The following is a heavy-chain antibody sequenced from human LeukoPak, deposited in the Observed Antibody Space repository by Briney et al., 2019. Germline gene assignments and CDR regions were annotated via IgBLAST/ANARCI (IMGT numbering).Heavy chain of an antibody. Sequence: ASVKVSCKASGYTFTGYYMHWVRQAPGRGLEWMGWINPNSGGTNYAQKFQGRVTMTRDTSISTAYMELRRLRSDDTATYYCARVRDRMKGYKFDYWGQGTLVTVSS. CDR2: INPNSGGT. V-gene: IGHV1-2*02. CDR1: GYTFTGYY. J-gene: IGHJ4*02. CDR3: ARVRDRMKGYKFDY. D-gene: IGHD5-18*01.